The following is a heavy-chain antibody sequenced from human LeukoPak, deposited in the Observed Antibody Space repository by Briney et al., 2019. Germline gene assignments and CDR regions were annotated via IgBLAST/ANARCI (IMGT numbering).Heavy chain of an antibody. CDR1: GFSFDDYA. V-gene: IGHV3-9*01. D-gene: IGHD5-24*01. CDR3: AKDRWAGMGTTYGYYGMDV. Sequence: GGSLRLSCAASGFSFDDYAMFWVRQAPGKGLEWVSGISWNSGSIGYADSVKGRFTISRDNAQNSLYLQMNSLRAEDTALYYCAKDRWAGMGTTYGYYGMDVWGQGTTVPVSS. CDR2: ISWNSGSI. J-gene: IGHJ6*02.